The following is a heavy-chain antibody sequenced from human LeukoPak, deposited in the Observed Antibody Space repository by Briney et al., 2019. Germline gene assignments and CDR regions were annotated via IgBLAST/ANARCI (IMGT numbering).Heavy chain of an antibody. Sequence: GGSLRLSCAASGFTFSSYAMHWVRQAPGKGLEWVAVISYDGSNKYYADSVKGRFTISRDNSKNTLYLQMNSLRAEDTAVYYCASVFGYSSSWYLNDAFDIWGQGTMVTVSS. CDR3: ASVFGYSSSWYLNDAFDI. CDR2: ISYDGSNK. D-gene: IGHD6-13*01. V-gene: IGHV3-30-3*01. CDR1: GFTFSSYA. J-gene: IGHJ3*02.